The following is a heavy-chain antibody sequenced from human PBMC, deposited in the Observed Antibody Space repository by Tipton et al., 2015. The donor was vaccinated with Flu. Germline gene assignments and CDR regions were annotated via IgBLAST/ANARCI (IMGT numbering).Heavy chain of an antibody. CDR3: ARGGAEGWFDP. J-gene: IGHJ5*02. CDR1: GFTFSSYS. D-gene: IGHD3-16*01. V-gene: IGHV3-21*01. CDR2: ISSSSSYI. Sequence: SLRLSCAASGFTFSSYSMNWVRQAPGKGLEWVSSISSSSSYIYYADSVKGRFTISRDNAKNSLYLQMNSLRAEDTAVYYCARGGAEGWFDPWGQGTLVTVSS.